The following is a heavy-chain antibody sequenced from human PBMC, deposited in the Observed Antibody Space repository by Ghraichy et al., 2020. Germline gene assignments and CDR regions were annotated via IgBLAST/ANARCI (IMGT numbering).Heavy chain of an antibody. V-gene: IGHV3-48*02. CDR3: ARANYDFWSASNYYYGMDV. Sequence: GSLRLSSAASGFTFSNYSMNWVRQAPGKGLEWISYINFTGSTTYYADSVKGRFSISRDNAKNSLYLQMNSLRDEDAAVYYCARANYDFWSASNYYYGMDVWGQGTTVTVSS. J-gene: IGHJ6*02. CDR2: INFTGSTT. D-gene: IGHD3-3*01. CDR1: GFTFSNYS.